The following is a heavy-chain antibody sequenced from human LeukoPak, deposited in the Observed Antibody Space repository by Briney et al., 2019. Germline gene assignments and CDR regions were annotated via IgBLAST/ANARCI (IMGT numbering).Heavy chain of an antibody. J-gene: IGHJ4*02. CDR1: GFTFTSYA. Sequence: GGSLRLSCAASGFTFTSYAMSWARQAPGKGLEWVSAISGSGGSTYYADSVKGRFTISRDNSKNTLYLQMNSLRAEDTAVYYCAKRSVAGTGYYFDCWGQGTLVTVSS. V-gene: IGHV3-23*01. CDR3: AKRSVAGTGYYFDC. CDR2: ISGSGGST. D-gene: IGHD6-19*01.